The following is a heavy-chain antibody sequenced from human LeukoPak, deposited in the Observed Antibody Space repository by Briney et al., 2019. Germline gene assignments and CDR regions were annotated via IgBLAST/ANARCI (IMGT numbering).Heavy chain of an antibody. Sequence: SETLSLTCTVSGGSISSSSYYWGWIRQPPGKGLEWIGSIYYSGSTYYNPSLKSRVTISVDTSKNQFSLKLSSVTAADTAVYYCARRRPYSSSFNYYYYCGMDVWGQGTTVTVSS. V-gene: IGHV4-39*01. J-gene: IGHJ6*02. CDR3: ARRRPYSSSFNYYYYCGMDV. CDR1: GGSISSSSYY. CDR2: IYYSGST. D-gene: IGHD6-6*01.